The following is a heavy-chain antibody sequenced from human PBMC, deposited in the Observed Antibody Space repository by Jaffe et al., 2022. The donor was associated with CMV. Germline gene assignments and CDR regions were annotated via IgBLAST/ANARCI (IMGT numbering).Heavy chain of an antibody. V-gene: IGHV3-64*01. CDR2: ISSNGGST. CDR1: GFTFSSYA. D-gene: IGHD6-13*01. CDR3: ARGGGGRVSLFDY. J-gene: IGHJ4*02. Sequence: EVQLVESGGGLVQPGGSLRLSCAASGFTFSSYAMHWVRQAPGKGLEYVSAISSNGGSTYYANSVKGRFTISRDNSKNTLYLQMGSLRAEDMAVYYCARGGGGRVSLFDYWGQGTLVTVSS.